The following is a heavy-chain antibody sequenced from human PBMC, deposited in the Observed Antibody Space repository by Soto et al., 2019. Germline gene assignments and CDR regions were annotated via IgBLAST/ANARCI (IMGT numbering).Heavy chain of an antibody. V-gene: IGHV3-33*01. CDR2: IWYDGSNK. CDR1: GFTFSSYG. CDR3: ARALRGSLLYYFDY. Sequence: GGSLRLSCAASGFTFSSYGMHWVRQAPGKGLEWVAVIWYDGSNKYYADSVKGRFTISRDNSKNTLYLQMNSLRAEDTAVYYCARALRGSLLYYFDYWGQGTLVTVSS. J-gene: IGHJ4*02. D-gene: IGHD2-15*01.